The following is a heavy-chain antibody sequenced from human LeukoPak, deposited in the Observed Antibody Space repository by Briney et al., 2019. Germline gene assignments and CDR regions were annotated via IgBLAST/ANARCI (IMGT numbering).Heavy chain of an antibody. CDR1: GASVSGSNYY. Sequence: SETLSLTCAVSGASVSGSNYYWGWIRQPPGKGLEWIGNIYSSGSTYYNASLQSRVTISIDTSKNQFSLRLNSVTAADTAVYYCASGLLDYYDSSGYSDWGQGTLVTVSS. CDR2: IYSSGST. D-gene: IGHD3-22*01. V-gene: IGHV4-39*01. CDR3: ASGLLDYYDSSGYSD. J-gene: IGHJ4*02.